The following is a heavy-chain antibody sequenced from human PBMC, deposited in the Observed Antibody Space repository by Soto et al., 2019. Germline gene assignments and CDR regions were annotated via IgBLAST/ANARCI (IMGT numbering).Heavy chain of an antibody. V-gene: IGHV1-69*13. D-gene: IGHD2-15*01. CDR1: GGTLSSYT. Sequence: SVKVSCTASGGTLSSYTISWVRQAPGQGLEWMGGIVPIFGTTNYAQKFQGRVTITADESTSTAYMELSNLRSEDTAVYYCARPRYCSGGSCYNNFDYWGQGTLVTVSS. CDR2: IVPIFGTT. J-gene: IGHJ4*02. CDR3: ARPRYCSGGSCYNNFDY.